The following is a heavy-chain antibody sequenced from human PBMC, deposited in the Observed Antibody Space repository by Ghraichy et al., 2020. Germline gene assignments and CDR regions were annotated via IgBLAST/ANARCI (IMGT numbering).Heavy chain of an antibody. CDR2: IYYSGST. V-gene: IGHV4-39*01. CDR1: GGSISSSSYY. D-gene: IGHD6-13*01. Sequence: SETLSLTCTVSGGSISSSSYYWGWIRQPPGKGLEWIGSIYYSGSTYYNPSLKSRVTISVDTSKNQFSLKLSSVTAADTAVYYCARLWFFSSSYSSSWYLGWFDPWCQGTLVTVSS. J-gene: IGHJ5*02. CDR3: ARLWFFSSSYSSSWYLGWFDP.